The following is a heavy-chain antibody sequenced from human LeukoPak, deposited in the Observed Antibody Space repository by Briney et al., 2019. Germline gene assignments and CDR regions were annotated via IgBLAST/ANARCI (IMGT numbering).Heavy chain of an antibody. V-gene: IGHV3-23*01. J-gene: IGHJ4*02. CDR3: TMQPLLAATIDS. CDR2: IDYGGGAT. CDR1: GFTFNTYA. D-gene: IGHD2-15*01. Sequence: PGGSLRLSCAASGFTFNTYAMNWVRQTPGKGLEWVSSIDYGGGATYYADSVKGRFTISRDNSKSTLYLEMNNLRAEDTALYYCTMQPLLAATIDSWGQGTLVTVSS.